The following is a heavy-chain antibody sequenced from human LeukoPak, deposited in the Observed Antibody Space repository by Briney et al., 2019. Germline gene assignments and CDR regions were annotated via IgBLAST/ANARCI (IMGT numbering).Heavy chain of an antibody. D-gene: IGHD3-22*01. CDR1: GFTVSSNY. J-gene: IGHJ4*02. CDR2: IYSGGSS. CDR3: ARGESPYDSSGYPLDY. Sequence: GGSLILSCAASGFTVSSNYMSWVRQAPGKGLEWVSVIYSGGSSYYADSVKGRFTISRDNPNNTLYLQMNSLRAEDTAVYYCARGESPYDSSGYPLDYWGQGTLVTVSS. V-gene: IGHV3-53*01.